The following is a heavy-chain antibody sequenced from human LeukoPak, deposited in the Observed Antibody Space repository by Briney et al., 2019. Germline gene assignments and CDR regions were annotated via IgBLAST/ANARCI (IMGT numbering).Heavy chain of an antibody. CDR1: GYSISSGYY. CDR2: IYHSGNT. J-gene: IGHJ5*02. CDR3: ARAPCCSGGSRTLDWFGP. Sequence: SETLSLTCAVSGYSISSGYYWGWIRQPPGKGLEWIGSIYHSGNTYYNPSLKSRVTISVDTSKNQFSLKLSSVTAADTPVYYCARAPCCSGGSRTLDWFGPWGQGTLVTVSS. D-gene: IGHD2-15*01. V-gene: IGHV4-38-2*01.